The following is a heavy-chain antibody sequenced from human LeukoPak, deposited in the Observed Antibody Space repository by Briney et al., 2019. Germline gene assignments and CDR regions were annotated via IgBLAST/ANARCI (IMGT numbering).Heavy chain of an antibody. D-gene: IGHD3-22*01. J-gene: IGHJ3*02. CDR2: ISYDGSNK. V-gene: IGHV3-30*18. Sequence: PGRSLRLSCAASGFTFSTYGMHWVRQAPGKGLEWVALISYDGSNKYYADSVKGRFTISRDNSKNTLYLQMNSLRAGDTAVYYCAKDYDSSGYYYDAFDIWGQGTMVTVSS. CDR1: GFTFSTYG. CDR3: AKDYDSSGYYYDAFDI.